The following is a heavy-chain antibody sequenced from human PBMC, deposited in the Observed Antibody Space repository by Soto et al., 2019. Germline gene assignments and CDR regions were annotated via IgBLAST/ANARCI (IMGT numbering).Heavy chain of an antibody. J-gene: IGHJ5*02. CDR1: GGTFSSFA. D-gene: IGHD1-1*01. V-gene: IGHV1-69*12. Sequence: QVQLVQSGAEVKKPGSSVKVSCPASGGTFSSFAFSWVRRAPGQGLEWMGGIIPIFGTANYAQKFQGRVTITADESTSTAYMELSSLRSEDTAVYYCSGDRPGATGRFDPWGQGTLVTVSS. CDR2: IIPIFGTA. CDR3: SGDRPGATGRFDP.